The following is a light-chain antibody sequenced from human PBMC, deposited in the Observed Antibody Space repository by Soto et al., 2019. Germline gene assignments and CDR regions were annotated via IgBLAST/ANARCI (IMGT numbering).Light chain of an antibody. CDR1: QTISSW. Sequence: DIQMTQSPSTLSGSVGDRVTITCRASQTISSWLAWYQQKPGKAPKLLIYKASTLKSGAPSRFSGSGSGTEFTLTISSLQPDEFATYYCQHYNSYSEAFGQGTKVDIK. CDR2: KAS. J-gene: IGKJ1*01. V-gene: IGKV1-5*03. CDR3: QHYNSYSEA.